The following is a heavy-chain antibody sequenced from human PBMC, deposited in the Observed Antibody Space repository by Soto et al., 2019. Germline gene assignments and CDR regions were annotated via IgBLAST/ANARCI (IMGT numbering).Heavy chain of an antibody. CDR3: ARRYGYGYIGP. D-gene: IGHD5-18*01. V-gene: IGHV4-31*03. Sequence: QVQLQESGPGLVKPSQTLSLTCTVSGGSISRGGYYWSWIRQHPEKGLEWSGYIYNSGTTYYNPSLKSRVTIPVDTSKNQLSLKLSSVTAADTAVYYCARRYGYGYIGPWGQGTLVTVSS. CDR2: IYNSGTT. CDR1: GGSISRGGYY. J-gene: IGHJ5*02.